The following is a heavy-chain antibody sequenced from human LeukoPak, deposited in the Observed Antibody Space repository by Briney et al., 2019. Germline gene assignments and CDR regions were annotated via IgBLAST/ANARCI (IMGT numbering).Heavy chain of an antibody. Sequence: GGSLRLSCAASGFTFSSYTMRWVRQAPGKGLEWVSYITSSSSGIYYADSVKGRFTISRDNAKNSLYLQMNSLRDEDTAVYYCARDVKAGILTGYYPSYYFDCWGQGTLVTVSS. CDR3: ARDVKAGILTGYYPSYYFDC. J-gene: IGHJ4*02. CDR1: GFTFSSYT. D-gene: IGHD3-9*01. V-gene: IGHV3-48*02. CDR2: ITSSSSGI.